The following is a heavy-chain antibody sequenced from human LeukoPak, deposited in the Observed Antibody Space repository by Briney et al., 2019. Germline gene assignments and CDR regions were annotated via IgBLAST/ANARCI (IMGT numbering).Heavy chain of an antibody. D-gene: IGHD3-22*01. CDR2: IYTSGST. CDR3: ARDRTLTTNYDNSGYYFGGNMDV. V-gene: IGHV4-4*07. CDR1: GGSISSYY. J-gene: IGHJ6*03. Sequence: SETLSLTCTVSGGSISSYYWSWIRQPAGKGLEWIGRIYTSGSTNYNPSLKSRVTMSVDTSKNQFSLKLSSVTAADTAVYYCARDRTLTTNYDNSGYYFGGNMDVWGKGTTVTVSS.